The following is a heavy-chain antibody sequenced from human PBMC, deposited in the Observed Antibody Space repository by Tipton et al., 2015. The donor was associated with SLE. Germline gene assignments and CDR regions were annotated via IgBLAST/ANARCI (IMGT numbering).Heavy chain of an antibody. CDR2: VYISGNT. CDR3: ARTVVPAAMGAFDI. CDR1: GGSISSYY. V-gene: IGHV4-4*07. D-gene: IGHD2-2*01. Sequence: TLSLTCTVSGGSISSYYWNWIRQAAGKGLEWIGRVYISGNTNYNPSLKSRLTMSLDTSQNQFSLKVSSMTAADTAVYYCARTVVPAAMGAFDIWGQGTMVTVSS. J-gene: IGHJ3*02.